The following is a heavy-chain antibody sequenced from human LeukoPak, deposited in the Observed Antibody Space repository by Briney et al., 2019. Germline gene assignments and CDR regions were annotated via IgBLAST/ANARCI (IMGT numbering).Heavy chain of an antibody. CDR2: INWNGGST. CDR1: GFTFDDYG. J-gene: IGHJ4*02. CDR3: ARVRIYPTSLYYFDY. V-gene: IGHV3-20*01. D-gene: IGHD2/OR15-2a*01. Sequence: PGGSLRLSCAASGFTFDDYGMSWVRQAPGKGLEWVSGINWNGGSTGYADSVKGRFTISRDNAKNSLYLQMNSLRAEDTALYHCARVRIYPTSLYYFDYWGQGTLVTVSS.